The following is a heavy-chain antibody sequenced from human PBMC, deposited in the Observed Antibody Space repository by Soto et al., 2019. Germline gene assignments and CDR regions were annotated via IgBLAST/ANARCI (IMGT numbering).Heavy chain of an antibody. CDR1: GFTFSIYW. J-gene: IGHJ4*02. CDR2: IKQDGSEK. Sequence: PGGSLRLSCAASGFTFSIYWMSWFRQAPGKGLEWVANIKQDGSEKYYVDSVKGRFTISRDNAKNSLYLQMNSLRAEDTAVYYCARDTEGSSGYYYFDYWGQGTLVTVSS. V-gene: IGHV3-7*01. CDR3: ARDTEGSSGYYYFDY. D-gene: IGHD3-22*01.